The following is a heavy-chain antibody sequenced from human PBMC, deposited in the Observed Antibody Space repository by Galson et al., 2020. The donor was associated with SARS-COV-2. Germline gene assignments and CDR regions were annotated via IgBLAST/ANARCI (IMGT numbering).Heavy chain of an antibody. Sequence: PGGSLRLSCKPSGFTFGDDTLSWVRQAPGMGLEWIGFIRSRADGGTREYAASVNGRFTISRDDSKSIAYLQMNNLKTEDTAVYYCTKVTSSFDYGDEGRYSYYGMDVWGRGTTVTVSS. CDR1: GFTFGDDT. CDR3: TKVTSSFDYGDEGRYSYYGMDV. V-gene: IGHV3-49*04. J-gene: IGHJ6*02. D-gene: IGHD3-3*02. CDR2: IRSRADGGTR.